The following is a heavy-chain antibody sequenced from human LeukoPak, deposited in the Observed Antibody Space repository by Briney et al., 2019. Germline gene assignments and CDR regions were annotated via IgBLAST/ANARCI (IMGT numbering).Heavy chain of an antibody. CDR3: AKDAYYYGRSGYYTAIDY. CDR2: ISGSGGST. V-gene: IGHV3-23*01. Sequence: PGGSLRLSCAASGFTFSSYAMSWVRQAPGKGLEWVSAISGSGGSTYYADSVKGRFTISRDNSKNTLYLQMNSLRAEDAAVYYCAKDAYYYGRSGYYTAIDYWGQGTLVTASS. J-gene: IGHJ4*01. CDR1: GFTFSSYA. D-gene: IGHD3-22*01.